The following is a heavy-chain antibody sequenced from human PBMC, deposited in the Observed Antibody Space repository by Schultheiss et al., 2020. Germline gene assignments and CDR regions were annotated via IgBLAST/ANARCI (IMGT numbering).Heavy chain of an antibody. V-gene: IGHV3-66*01. CDR1: GFTFSSYE. J-gene: IGHJ4*02. D-gene: IGHD3-10*01. CDR2: IYSGGSS. CDR3: AKFGNYYGSGSYY. Sequence: GGSLRLSCAASGFTFSSYEMNWVRQAPGKGLEWVSVIYSGGSSYYADSVKGRFTISRDSSKNTLYLQMNSLRAEDTAVYYCAKFGNYYGSGSYYWGQGTLVT.